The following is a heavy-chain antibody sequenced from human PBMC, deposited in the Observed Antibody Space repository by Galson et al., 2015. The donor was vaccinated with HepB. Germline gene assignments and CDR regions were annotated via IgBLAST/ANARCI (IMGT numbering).Heavy chain of an antibody. Sequence: SLRLSCAASGFTFSSYWMTWVRQAPGKGLEWVATIKTDGTEKNYVDSVRGRFTISRDNAENSLYLQMNSLRAEDSAVYYCARDEGWFGELLGYSYYGMDVWGQGTTVTVSS. CDR3: ARDEGWFGELLGYSYYGMDV. D-gene: IGHD3-10*01. CDR2: IKTDGTEK. V-gene: IGHV3-7*03. J-gene: IGHJ6*02. CDR1: GFTFSSYW.